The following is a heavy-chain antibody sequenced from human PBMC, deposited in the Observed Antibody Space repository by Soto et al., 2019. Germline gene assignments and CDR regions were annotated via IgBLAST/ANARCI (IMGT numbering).Heavy chain of an antibody. CDR3: TRDLGIRGTITPDY. CDR1: GFTFSSYG. J-gene: IGHJ4*02. D-gene: IGHD1-1*01. Sequence: GGSLTLSCAASGFTFSSYGMHWVRQAPGKGLEWVAVIWYDGSNKYYADSVKGRFTISRDNAKKSLYLQMNSLRDEDTALYYCTRDLGIRGTITPDYWGQGTLVTVSS. CDR2: IWYDGSNK. V-gene: IGHV3-33*01.